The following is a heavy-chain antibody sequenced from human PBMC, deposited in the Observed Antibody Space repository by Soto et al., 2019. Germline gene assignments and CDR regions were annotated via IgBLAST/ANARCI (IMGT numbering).Heavy chain of an antibody. CDR2: ISCDGSNK. CDR1: GLIFSSYG. D-gene: IGHD5-12*01. CDR3: AKDTGGYDPNFDY. Sequence: PGGSLRLSCAASGLIFSSYGMHWVRQAPGKGLEWMAVISCDGSNKYYGDSVKGRFTISRDNSKNTLYLQMNSLRPEDTAAYYCAKDTGGYDPNFDYWGQGTLVTVSS. J-gene: IGHJ4*02. V-gene: IGHV3-30*18.